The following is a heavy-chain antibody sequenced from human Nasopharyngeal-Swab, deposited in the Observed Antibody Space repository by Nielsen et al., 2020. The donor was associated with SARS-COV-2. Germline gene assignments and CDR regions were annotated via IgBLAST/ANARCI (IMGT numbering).Heavy chain of an antibody. CDR1: GGPFSGNY. CDR3: ARASGRWVYYGMDV. CDR2: INQIGST. Sequence: SETLSLTFAVSGGPFSGNYWTWIRQSPGKGLEWFGEINQIGSTRYNPSLKSRVTISIDASTNQFSLKVNSVTAADTGVYFCARASGRWVYYGMDVWGQGTTVTVSS. V-gene: IGHV4-34*01. J-gene: IGHJ6*02. D-gene: IGHD4-23*01.